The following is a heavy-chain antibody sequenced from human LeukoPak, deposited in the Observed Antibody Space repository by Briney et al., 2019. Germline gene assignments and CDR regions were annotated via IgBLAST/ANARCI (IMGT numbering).Heavy chain of an antibody. Sequence: SVRVSYKASGGTFSSYAISWVRQAPGQGLEWMGRIIPILGIANYAQKFQGRVTITADKSTSTAYMELSSLRSEDTAVYYCARLSKYYYDSSGYLNWFDPWGQGTLVTVSS. CDR1: GGTFSSYA. V-gene: IGHV1-69*04. CDR2: IIPILGIA. D-gene: IGHD3-22*01. CDR3: ARLSKYYYDSSGYLNWFDP. J-gene: IGHJ5*02.